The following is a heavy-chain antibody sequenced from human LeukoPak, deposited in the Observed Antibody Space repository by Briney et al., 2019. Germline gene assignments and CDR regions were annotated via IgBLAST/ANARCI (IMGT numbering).Heavy chain of an antibody. J-gene: IGHJ3*01. D-gene: IGHD2-21*02. Sequence: SETLSLTCTVSGGSVSSGSYYWSWIRQPPGKGLEWIGYIYYSGSTNYNPSLKSRVTISVDTSKNQFSLKLSSVTAADTAVYYCARVGVVVTDILHWDQGTMVTVSS. V-gene: IGHV4-61*01. CDR3: ARVGVVVTDILH. CDR1: GGSVSSGSYY. CDR2: IYYSGST.